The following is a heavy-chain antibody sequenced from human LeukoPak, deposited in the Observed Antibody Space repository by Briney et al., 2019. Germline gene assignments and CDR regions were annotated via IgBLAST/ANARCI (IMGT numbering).Heavy chain of an antibody. CDR1: GGSFRGYG. CDR3: AAEAVHDSGGYYPSLDY. J-gene: IGHJ4*02. CDR2: ISPVFGTA. V-gene: IGHV1-69*05. D-gene: IGHD3-22*01. Sequence: ASVKVSCEISGGSFRGYGFTWVRQAPGQGLEWMGGISPVFGTATYAQEFKGRVTLTTDESTSTAYMEVSSLRHEDTATYYCAAEAVHDSGGYYPSLDYWGQGTLVTVSS.